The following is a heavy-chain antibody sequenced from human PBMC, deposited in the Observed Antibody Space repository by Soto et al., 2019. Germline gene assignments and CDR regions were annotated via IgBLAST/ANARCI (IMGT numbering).Heavy chain of an antibody. J-gene: IGHJ5*02. V-gene: IGHV4-59*01. CDR1: GGSITSYN. Sequence: PSETLSLTCTVSGGSITSYNWNWLRQPPGKALEWIGYVYNSGSTNYNPSLKSRVTISVDTSKNQFSLKVNSVTAADTAVYYCARRAVVAVTRSLDNSLDPWGQGILVTVSS. CDR2: VYNSGST. D-gene: IGHD2-21*01. CDR3: ARRAVVAVTRSLDNSLDP.